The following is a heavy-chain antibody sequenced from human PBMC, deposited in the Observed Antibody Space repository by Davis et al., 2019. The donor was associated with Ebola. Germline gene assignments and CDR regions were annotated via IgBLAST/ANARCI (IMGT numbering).Heavy chain of an antibody. Sequence: ASVKVSCKASSYNFIEYFFHWFRQAPGQGLEWMGRINSNNGETNYAQKFQGRVTMTRDTSISTAYMELSRLRSDDTAVYYCARVLRYFDWLLYTEEEALDYWGQGTLVTVSS. D-gene: IGHD3-9*01. CDR3: ARVLRYFDWLLYTEEEALDY. CDR1: SYNFIEYF. V-gene: IGHV1-2*02. J-gene: IGHJ4*02. CDR2: INSNNGET.